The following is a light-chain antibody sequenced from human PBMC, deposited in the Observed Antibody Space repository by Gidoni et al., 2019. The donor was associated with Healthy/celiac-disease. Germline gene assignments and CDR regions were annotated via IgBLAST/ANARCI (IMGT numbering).Light chain of an antibody. Sequence: DIQMTQSPSSLSASVGDRVTITCRASQSISSYLNWYQQKPGKAPRLLIYAASSLQRGVPSRFSGSGSGTDFTLTISSLQPEDFATYYCQQSFTTPLTFGGXTTVEIK. V-gene: IGKV1-39*01. CDR2: AAS. CDR3: QQSFTTPLT. J-gene: IGKJ4*01. CDR1: QSISSY.